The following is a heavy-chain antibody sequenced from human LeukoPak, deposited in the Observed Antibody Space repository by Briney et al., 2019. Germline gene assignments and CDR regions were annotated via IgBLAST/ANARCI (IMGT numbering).Heavy chain of an antibody. CDR3: ASQVSSSWLYYYYGMDV. V-gene: IGHV3-30-3*01. CDR2: ISYDGSNK. D-gene: IGHD6-13*01. J-gene: IGHJ6*02. CDR1: GFTFSSYA. Sequence: GRSLRLSCAASGFTFSSYAMHWVRQAPGKGLEWVAVISYDGSNKYYADSVKGRFTISRDNSKNTLYLQMNSLRAEDTAVYYCASQVSSSWLYYYYGMDVWGQGTTVTVSS.